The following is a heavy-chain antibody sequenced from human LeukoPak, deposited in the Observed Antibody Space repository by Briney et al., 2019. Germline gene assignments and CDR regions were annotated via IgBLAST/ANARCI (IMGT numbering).Heavy chain of an antibody. J-gene: IGHJ3*02. CDR3: ARGPDGYYRDAFDI. CDR2: ISWNSGSI. Sequence: GGSLRLSCAASGFTFDDYAMHWVRQAPGKGLEWVSGISWNSGSIGYADSVKGRFTISRDDAKNSLYLQMNSLRADATAVYYCARGPDGYYRDAFDIWGQGTMVTVSS. D-gene: IGHD3-22*01. V-gene: IGHV3-9*01. CDR1: GFTFDDYA.